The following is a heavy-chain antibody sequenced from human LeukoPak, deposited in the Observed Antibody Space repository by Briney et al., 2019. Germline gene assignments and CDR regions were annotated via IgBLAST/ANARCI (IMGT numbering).Heavy chain of an antibody. D-gene: IGHD3-22*01. V-gene: IGHV4-59*01. CDR3: ASYSYYYDSSGYFDY. Sequence: SETLSLTCAVYGGSFSGYYWSWIRQPPGKGLEWIGYIYYSGSTNYNPSLKSRVTISVDTSKNQFSLKLSSVTAADTAVYYCASYSYYYDSSGYFDYWGQGTLVTVSS. CDR2: IYYSGST. CDR1: GGSFSGYY. J-gene: IGHJ4*02.